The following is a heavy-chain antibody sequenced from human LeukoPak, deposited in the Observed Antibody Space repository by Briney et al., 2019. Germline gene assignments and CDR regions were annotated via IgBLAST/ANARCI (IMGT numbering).Heavy chain of an antibody. CDR2: IIPIFGTA. Sequence: ASVKVSCKASGYTFTGYYMHWVRQAPGQGLEWMGGIIPIFGTANYAQKFQGRVTITADESTSTAYMELSSLRSEDTAVYYCARDSSSSSGEEWGDYWGQGTLVTVSS. D-gene: IGHD6-19*01. V-gene: IGHV1-69*13. CDR1: GYTFTGYY. J-gene: IGHJ4*02. CDR3: ARDSSSSSGEEWGDY.